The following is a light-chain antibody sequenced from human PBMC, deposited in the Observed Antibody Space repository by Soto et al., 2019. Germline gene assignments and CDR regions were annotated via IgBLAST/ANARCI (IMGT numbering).Light chain of an antibody. CDR3: QQSYGSLWT. J-gene: IGKJ1*01. V-gene: IGKV1-39*01. CDR2: AAS. Sequence: DIPLTQSPSSLSASVGDRVTITCRTSRSISNYLNWYQQKPGKAPKLLIYAASVLQSGVPSRFSGSGSGTEFTLAIISLQPEDFAPYYCQQSYGSLWTFGQGTKVEV. CDR1: RSISNY.